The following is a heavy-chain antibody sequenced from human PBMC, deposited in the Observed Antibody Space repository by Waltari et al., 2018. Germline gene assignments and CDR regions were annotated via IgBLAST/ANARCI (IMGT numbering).Heavy chain of an antibody. CDR2: INSDGSST. CDR1: GFTFTRYL. J-gene: IGHJ4*02. D-gene: IGHD5-12*01. CDR3: ARDAVPVEMATILDS. Sequence: EVQLDESGGGLVQPGGSLRLSCSASGFTFTRYLMHWVRQAPGKGLVWVAHINSDGSSTTYADSVKGRFTISRDNAKNTVYLQMSSLREEDTAVYYCARDAVPVEMATILDSWGQGTLLTVSS. V-gene: IGHV3-74*01.